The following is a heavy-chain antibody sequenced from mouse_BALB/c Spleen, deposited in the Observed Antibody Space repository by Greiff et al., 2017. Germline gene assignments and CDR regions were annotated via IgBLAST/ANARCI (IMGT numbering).Heavy chain of an antibody. CDR2: IDPANGNT. D-gene: IGHD2-4*01. Sequence: EVMLVESGAELVRSGASVKLSCTASGFNIKDTYMHWVKQRPEQGLEWIGRIDPANGNTKYDPKFQGKATITADTSSNTAYLQLSSLTSEDTAVYYCARAHYDYGGGYAMDYWGQGTSVTVSS. J-gene: IGHJ4*01. CDR3: ARAHYDYGGGYAMDY. CDR1: GFNIKDTY. V-gene: IGHV14-3*02.